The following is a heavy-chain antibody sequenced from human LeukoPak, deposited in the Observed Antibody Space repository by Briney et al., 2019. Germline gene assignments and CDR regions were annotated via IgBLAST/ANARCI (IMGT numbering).Heavy chain of an antibody. CDR3: ARGSYYFGY. CDR1: GGSINSYY. V-gene: IGHV4-59*01. Sequence: PSETLSLTCTISGGSINSYYWSWIRQPPGKGLEWIGYIYSSGSTNYNPSLKSRVTISVDTPKNQFSLKLRSVTAADTAVYYCARGSYYFGYWGQGTLVTVSS. J-gene: IGHJ4*02. CDR2: IYSSGST.